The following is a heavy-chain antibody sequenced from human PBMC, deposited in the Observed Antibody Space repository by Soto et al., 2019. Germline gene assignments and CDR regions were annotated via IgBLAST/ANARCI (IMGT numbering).Heavy chain of an antibody. CDR1: GLSITDSEMG. D-gene: IGHD3-16*01. V-gene: IGHV2-26*01. CDR3: ARRHLAVAVSPWFDP. Sequence: QVTLKESGPVLVKPTETLTLRCTVSGLSITDSEMGVSWIRQPPGKALEWLAHIDSSGEKSYRTFLKSRLTISKDTSKSQIVLIMPNMAPADTATYYCARRHLAVAVSPWFDPWGQGILVTVSS. CDR2: IDSSGEK. J-gene: IGHJ5*02.